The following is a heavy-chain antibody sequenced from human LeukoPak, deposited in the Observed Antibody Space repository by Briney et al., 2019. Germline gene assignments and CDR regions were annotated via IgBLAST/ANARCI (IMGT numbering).Heavy chain of an antibody. CDR3: AKGSRGSSVAYYFDY. V-gene: IGHV3-23*01. CDR1: GFTFSSYA. CDR2: ISGSGGST. D-gene: IGHD6-19*01. Sequence: GGSLRLSCAASGFTFSSYAMSWVRQAPGKGLEWVSAISGSGGSTYYADSVKGRFTISRDNSKNTLYLQMNSLRAEDTAVYYCAKGSRGSSVAYYFDYWGQGTLVTVSS. J-gene: IGHJ4*02.